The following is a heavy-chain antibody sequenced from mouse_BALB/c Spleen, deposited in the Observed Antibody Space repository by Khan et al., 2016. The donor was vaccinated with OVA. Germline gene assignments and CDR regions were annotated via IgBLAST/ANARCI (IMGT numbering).Heavy chain of an antibody. D-gene: IGHD1-1*01. V-gene: IGHV3-2*02. J-gene: IGHJ4*01. Sequence: LQESGPGLVKPSQSLSLTCTVTGYSITSNYASNWIRHFPGNKLEWMGYISYSGLTSYNPSLKSRLSITRDTSKNQFFLQLNSVTTEDTATDYCARGNYYVYTMDYWGQGTSVTVSS. CDR3: ARGNYYVYTMDY. CDR1: GYSITSNYA. CDR2: ISYSGLT.